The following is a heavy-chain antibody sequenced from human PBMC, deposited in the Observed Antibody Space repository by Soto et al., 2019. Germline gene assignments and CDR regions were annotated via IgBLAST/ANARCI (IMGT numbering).Heavy chain of an antibody. Sequence: WETLSLTCAVYGGSFSGYYWSWIRQPPGKGLEWIGEINHSGSTNYNPSLKSRVTISVDTSKNQFSLKLSSVTAADTAVYYCASGTRMATISYWGQGTLVTVSS. CDR1: GGSFSGYY. V-gene: IGHV4-34*01. CDR2: INHSGST. J-gene: IGHJ4*02. CDR3: ASGTRMATISY. D-gene: IGHD5-12*01.